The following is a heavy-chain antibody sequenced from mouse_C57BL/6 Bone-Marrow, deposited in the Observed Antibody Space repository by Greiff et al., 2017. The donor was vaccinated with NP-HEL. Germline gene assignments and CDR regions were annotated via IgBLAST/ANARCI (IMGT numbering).Heavy chain of an antibody. CDR3: AKEVEYYGSNYYAMDY. D-gene: IGHD1-1*01. CDR2: IWGDGST. J-gene: IGHJ4*01. Sequence: VQLQQSGPGLVAPSHSLSITCTVSGFSLTSYGVSWVRQPPGKGLEWLGVIWGDGSTNYHSALIYRLSISKYNTKSQVFLKLNSLQTDNTATYSCAKEVEYYGSNYYAMDYWGQGTSVTVSS. V-gene: IGHV2-3*01. CDR1: GFSLTSYG.